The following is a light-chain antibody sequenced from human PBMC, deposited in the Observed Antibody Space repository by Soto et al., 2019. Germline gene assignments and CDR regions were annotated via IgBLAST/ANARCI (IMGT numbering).Light chain of an antibody. CDR2: GAF. CDR1: QSVSSD. Sequence: ERVMTQTPATLSVSPGERATLSCRASQSVSSDLAWYQQKPGQVPRLLIYGAFNRATGVPARFSGSGSGTEFTRTISSLQSEDFAVYYCQQYNNWPLTFGGGTKVEI. V-gene: IGKV3-15*01. J-gene: IGKJ4*01. CDR3: QQYNNWPLT.